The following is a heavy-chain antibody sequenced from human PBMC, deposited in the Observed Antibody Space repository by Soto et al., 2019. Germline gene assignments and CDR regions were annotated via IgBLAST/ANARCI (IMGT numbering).Heavy chain of an antibody. CDR2: MNPDGSQT. V-gene: IGHV3-7*01. Sequence: GGSLRLSCVASGFTYRDYWMAWVRQVPGRGLEWVAYMNPDGSQTFYVDSVKGRFTISRDNAKNSLYLQITSLRVEDTAVYYCAREPRVLSYWGQGTLVTVSS. D-gene: IGHD3-10*01. CDR3: AREPRVLSY. J-gene: IGHJ1*01. CDR1: GFTYRDYW.